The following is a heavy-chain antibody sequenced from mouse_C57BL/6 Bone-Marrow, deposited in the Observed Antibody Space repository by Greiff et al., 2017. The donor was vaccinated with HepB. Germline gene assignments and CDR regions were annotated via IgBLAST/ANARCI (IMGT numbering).Heavy chain of an antibody. J-gene: IGHJ4*01. CDR3: ACPSPYYGSSYDAMDY. D-gene: IGHD1-1*01. CDR2: INPSTGGT. V-gene: IGHV1-43*01. Sequence: EVQLQQSGPELVKPGASVKISCKASGYSFTGYYMHWVKQSSEKSLEWIGEINPSTGGTSYNQKFKGKATLTVDKSSSTAYMQLKSLTSEDSAVYYCACPSPYYGSSYDAMDYWGQGTSVTVSS. CDR1: GYSFTGYY.